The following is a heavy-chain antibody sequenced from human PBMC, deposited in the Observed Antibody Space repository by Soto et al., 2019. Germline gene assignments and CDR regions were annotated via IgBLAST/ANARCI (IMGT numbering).Heavy chain of an antibody. J-gene: IGHJ6*03. CDR2: MNPNSGNT. CDR3: ARGPYHYYHMDF. CDR1: GYTFTSYD. V-gene: IGHV1-8*01. Sequence: GASVKVSCKASGYTFTSYDINWVRQATGQGLEWMGWMNPNSGNTGYAQKFQGRITMTRNTSITTAYMELSSLRSEDTAVYYCARGPYHYYHMDFWGKGTTVTVSS.